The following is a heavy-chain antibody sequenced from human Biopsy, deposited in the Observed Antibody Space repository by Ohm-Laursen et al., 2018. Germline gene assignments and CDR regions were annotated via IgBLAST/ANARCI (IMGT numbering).Heavy chain of an antibody. CDR1: GGPISNNNYY. CDR2: IFYRGST. Sequence: GTLSLTCPVSGGPISNNNYYWGWIRQPPGKGLEWIGSIFYRGSTHYKPSLKSRVNISVDTTKNQFSLKLNFVTAADTAVYYCARDYDTSGYYYVSWGQGTLVTVSS. V-gene: IGHV4-39*01. D-gene: IGHD3-22*01. CDR3: ARDYDTSGYYYVS. J-gene: IGHJ5*02.